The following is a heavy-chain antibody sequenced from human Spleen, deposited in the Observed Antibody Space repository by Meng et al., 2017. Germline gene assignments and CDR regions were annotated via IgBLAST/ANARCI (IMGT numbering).Heavy chain of an antibody. CDR1: GFTFSTYS. Sequence: GESLKISCAASGFTFSTYSMNWVRQAPGKGLEWVSSISSSTTYIYYADSVKSRITISRDNAKKSLYLQMDSLRPDDSAVYYCAKDLADSFAYKVPHYCSYAMDVWGQGTTVTVSS. CDR2: ISSSTTYI. V-gene: IGHV3-21*03. J-gene: IGHJ6*02. CDR3: AKDLADSFAYKVPHYCSYAMDV. D-gene: IGHD3-16*01.